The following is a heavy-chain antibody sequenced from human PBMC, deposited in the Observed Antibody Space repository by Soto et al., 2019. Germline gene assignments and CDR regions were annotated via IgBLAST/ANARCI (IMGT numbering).Heavy chain of an antibody. V-gene: IGHV3-11*01. Sequence: PGGSLRLSCAASGFTFSDYYMSWIRQAPGKGLEWVSYISSSGSTIYYADSVKGRFTISRDNAKNSLYLQMNSLRAEDTAVYYCARQVYYSNLDFDYWAREPWSPSPQ. CDR1: GFTFSDYY. J-gene: IGHJ4*02. CDR2: ISSSGSTI. D-gene: IGHD4-4*01. CDR3: ARQVYYSNLDFDY.